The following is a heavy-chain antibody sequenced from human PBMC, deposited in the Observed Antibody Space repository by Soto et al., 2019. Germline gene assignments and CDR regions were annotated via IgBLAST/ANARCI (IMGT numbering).Heavy chain of an antibody. J-gene: IGHJ3*02. D-gene: IGHD5-18*01. CDR1: GYTFTSYV. Sequence: ASVKVSCKASGYTFTSYVISWVRQAPGQGLEWMGWISAYNGNTNYAQKLQGRVTMTTDTSTSTAYMELRSLRSDDTAVYYCAREKPDAAMAGAFDIWAQGTMVTVSS. CDR2: ISAYNGNT. CDR3: AREKPDAAMAGAFDI. V-gene: IGHV1-18*01.